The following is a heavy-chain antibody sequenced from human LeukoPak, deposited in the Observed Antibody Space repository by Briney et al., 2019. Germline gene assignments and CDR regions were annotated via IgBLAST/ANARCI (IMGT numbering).Heavy chain of an antibody. CDR3: ARDSSDAYNPEPGY. Sequence: GGSLRLSCAASGFTFRSYSMNWVRQAPGKGLEWVSFISGMSSTIYYADSVKGRFTISRDNAKNSVYLQMNSLRDEDTAVYYCARDSSDAYNPEPGYWGQGTLVTVSS. D-gene: IGHD5-24*01. J-gene: IGHJ4*02. CDR1: GFTFRSYS. V-gene: IGHV3-48*02. CDR2: ISGMSSTI.